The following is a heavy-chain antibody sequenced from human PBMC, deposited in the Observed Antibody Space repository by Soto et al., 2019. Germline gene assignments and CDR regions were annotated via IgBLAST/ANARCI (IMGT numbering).Heavy chain of an antibody. Sequence: QITLKESGPTLVQPTQTLTLTCTFSGFSLSTSGVGVGWIRQPPGKALERLALIYWDDDKRYSPALKSRLTNHKDSSKNQVVLTMTNMDPVDTATYYCAHRRSPRSSSHEWFDPWGQGTLVTVSS. CDR1: GFSLSTSGVG. CDR3: AHRRSPRSSSHEWFDP. D-gene: IGHD6-13*01. J-gene: IGHJ5*02. CDR2: IYWDDDK. V-gene: IGHV2-5*02.